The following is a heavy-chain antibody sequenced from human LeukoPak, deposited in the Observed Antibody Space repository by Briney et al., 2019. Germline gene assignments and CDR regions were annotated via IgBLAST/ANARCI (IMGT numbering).Heavy chain of an antibody. Sequence: GGSLRLSCAASGFTFSSYWMSWVRQAPGKGLEWVANIKQDGSEKYYVDSVKGRFTISRDNAKNSLYLQMNSLRAEDTAAYYCARAQKYDFWSGYYILDYWGQGTLVTVSS. CDR2: IKQDGSEK. CDR3: ARAQKYDFWSGYYILDY. D-gene: IGHD3-3*01. CDR1: GFTFSSYW. J-gene: IGHJ4*02. V-gene: IGHV3-7*01.